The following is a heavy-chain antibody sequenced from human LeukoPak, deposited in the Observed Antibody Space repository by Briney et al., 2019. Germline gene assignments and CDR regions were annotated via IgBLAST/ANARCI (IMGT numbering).Heavy chain of an antibody. CDR3: SSSGVEEWQGLHF. CDR2: ISPAGGTT. CDR1: GFTFSSEA. V-gene: IGHV3-23*01. J-gene: IGHJ4*02. D-gene: IGHD3-3*01. Sequence: GGSLRLSCAVSGFTFSSEAMGWVRQLPGGGLEWVSTISPAGGTTYYAESMKGRFTISRDNSKSTLYLQMNSLSSEDTAVYYCSSSGVEEWQGLHFWGQGTLVTVSS.